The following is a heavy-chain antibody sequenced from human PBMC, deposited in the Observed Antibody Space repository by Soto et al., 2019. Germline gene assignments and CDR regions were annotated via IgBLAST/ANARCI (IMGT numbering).Heavy chain of an antibody. CDR3: ATPYSTRSVYGMDV. J-gene: IGHJ6*02. CDR1: GGSISSSTHY. D-gene: IGHD6-13*01. V-gene: IGHV4-39*01. Sequence: QLQLQESGPGLVKPSETLSLTCTVSGGSISSSTHYWGWIHQPPGKGLEWIGSIYYSGSTYYNPSLKSRVTISVDTSKNQFSLKLSSVTAADTAVYYCATPYSTRSVYGMDVWGQGTTVTVSS. CDR2: IYYSGST.